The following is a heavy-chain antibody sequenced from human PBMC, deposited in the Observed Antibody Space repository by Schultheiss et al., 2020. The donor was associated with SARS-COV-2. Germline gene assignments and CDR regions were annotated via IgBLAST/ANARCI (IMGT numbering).Heavy chain of an antibody. V-gene: IGHV3-23*01. Sequence: GGSLRLSFAASGFTFSSYALNWVRQAPGKGLEWVSISTGSGGGTYYADSVMGRFTISRDNSKNTLYLQMNSLRAEDTAVYYCARDRWQTADYWGQGTLVTVSS. CDR2: STGSGGGT. D-gene: IGHD4-23*01. CDR3: ARDRWQTADY. CDR1: GFTFSSYA. J-gene: IGHJ4*02.